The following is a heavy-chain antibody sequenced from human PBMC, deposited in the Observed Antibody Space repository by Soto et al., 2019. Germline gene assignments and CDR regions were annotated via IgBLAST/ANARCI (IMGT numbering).Heavy chain of an antibody. Sequence: KVSCKASGYTFTSYWIGWVRQMPGKGLEWMGIIYPGDSDTRYSPSFQGQVTISADKSISTAYLQWSSLKASDTAMYYCARPAWPSGELYFDYWGQGTLVTVSS. CDR2: IYPGDSDT. CDR3: ARPAWPSGELYFDY. J-gene: IGHJ4*02. D-gene: IGHD4-17*01. V-gene: IGHV5-51*01. CDR1: GYTFTSYW.